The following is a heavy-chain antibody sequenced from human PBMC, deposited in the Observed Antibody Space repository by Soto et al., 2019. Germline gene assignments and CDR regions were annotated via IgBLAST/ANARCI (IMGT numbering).Heavy chain of an antibody. J-gene: IGHJ5*02. CDR1: GFSLSNARIG. CDR3: ARMRYYDFWGGYSEWFDP. CDR2: IFSNDEK. Sequence: QVTLKESGPVLVKPTETLTLTCTVSGFSLSNARIGVSSIRQPPGKALERLAHIFSNDEKSYSTSLKSRLTISKDTSKSQVVLTTTNMDPVDTATYYCARMRYYDFWGGYSEWFDPWGQGTLVTVSS. D-gene: IGHD3-3*01. V-gene: IGHV2-26*01.